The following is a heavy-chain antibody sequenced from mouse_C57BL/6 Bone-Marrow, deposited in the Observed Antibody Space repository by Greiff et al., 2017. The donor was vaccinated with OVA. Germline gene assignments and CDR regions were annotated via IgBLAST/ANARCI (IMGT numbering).Heavy chain of an antibody. V-gene: IGHV1-81*01. J-gene: IGHJ3*01. D-gene: IGHD1-1*01. CDR1: GYTFTSYG. CDR2: IYPRSGNT. CDR3: ARTPYYYGSSSFAY. Sequence: QVQLQQSGAELARPGASVKLSCTASGYTFTSYGISWVKQRTGQGLEWIGEIYPRSGNTYYNEKFKGKATLTADKSSSTAYMELRSLTSEDSAVYFCARTPYYYGSSSFAYWGQGTLVTVSA.